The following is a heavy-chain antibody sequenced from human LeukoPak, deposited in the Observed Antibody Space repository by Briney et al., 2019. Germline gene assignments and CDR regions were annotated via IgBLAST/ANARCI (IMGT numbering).Heavy chain of an antibody. CDR3: AKDGGVGAFDI. D-gene: IGHD3-16*01. J-gene: IGHJ3*02. CDR1: GFTFSSYG. CDR2: ISYDGSNK. V-gene: IGHV3-30*18. Sequence: GSLRLSCAASGFTFSSYGMHWVRQAPGKGLEWVAVISYDGSNKYYADSVKGRFTISRDNSKNTLYLQMNSLRAEDTAVYYCAKDGGVGAFDIWGQGTMVTVSS.